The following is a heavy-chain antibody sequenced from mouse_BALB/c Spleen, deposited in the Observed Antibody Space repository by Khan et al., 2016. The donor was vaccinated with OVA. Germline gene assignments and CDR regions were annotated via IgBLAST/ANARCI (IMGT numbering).Heavy chain of an antibody. D-gene: IGHD2-14*01. Sequence: VQLQQSGAELARPGASVKMSCKASGYTFTSNTMHWVKQRPGQGLEWIGYINPRSGYTIYNQNFKEKATLTADISSSTAYMQARSLTSDDSAVYYGARRTTEYAMDYWGQGTSVTVSS. V-gene: IGHV1-4*01. CDR3: ARRTTEYAMDY. CDR2: INPRSGYT. CDR1: GYTFTSNT. J-gene: IGHJ4*01.